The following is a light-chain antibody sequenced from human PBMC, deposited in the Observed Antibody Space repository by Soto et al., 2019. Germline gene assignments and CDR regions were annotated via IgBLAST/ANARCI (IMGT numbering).Light chain of an antibody. CDR2: YDS. Sequence: SYELTQPPSVSVAPGKTARITCGGNNIGSKSVHWYQQKPGQAPVLVIYYDSDRPSGIPERFSGSNSGNTATLTISRGEAGDEADYYCQVWDSRSDHVVFGGGTKLTVL. J-gene: IGLJ2*01. V-gene: IGLV3-21*04. CDR3: QVWDSRSDHVV. CDR1: NIGSKS.